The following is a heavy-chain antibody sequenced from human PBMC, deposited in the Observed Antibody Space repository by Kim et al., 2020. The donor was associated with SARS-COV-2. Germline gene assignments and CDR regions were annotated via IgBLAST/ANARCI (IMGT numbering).Heavy chain of an antibody. CDR1: GFTFHHYW. CDR3: ARVDWGLDY. Sequence: GGSLRLSCAASGFTFHHYWIHWVRQAPGKGLVWVSRVSGGGSSTTYADSVKGRFTISRDNAKNTVYLQMNSLRPEDTAVYYCARVDWGLDYWGQGTLVTVSS. D-gene: IGHD7-27*01. J-gene: IGHJ4*02. CDR2: VSGGGSST. V-gene: IGHV3-74*01.